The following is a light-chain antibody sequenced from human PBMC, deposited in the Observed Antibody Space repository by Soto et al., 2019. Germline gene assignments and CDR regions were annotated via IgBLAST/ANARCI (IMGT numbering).Light chain of an antibody. CDR1: QSVSSK. CDR3: QQYNNWPPCT. Sequence: EIVMTQSPATLSVSPGEGATLSCRASQSVSSKLAWYQQKSGQAPRLLIYGVSTRATGIPARFSGSGSGTEFTLTISSLQSEDFAVYYCQQYNNWPPCTFGQGTKVDIK. J-gene: IGKJ2*02. V-gene: IGKV3-15*01. CDR2: GVS.